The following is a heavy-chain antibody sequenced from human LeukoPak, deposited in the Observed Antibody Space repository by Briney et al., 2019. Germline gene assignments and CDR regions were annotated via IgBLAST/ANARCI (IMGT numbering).Heavy chain of an antibody. CDR1: GGSISSSSYY. V-gene: IGHV4-39*01. Sequence: SETLSLTCTVSGGSISSSSYYWGWLRQPPGTGLAWVGSIYYSGSTYYNPSLKSRVTISVDTSKNQFSLKLSSVTAADTAVYYCARQNWGYAFSGFDYWGQGTLVTVSS. CDR2: IYYSGST. CDR3: ARQNWGYAFSGFDY. D-gene: IGHD7-27*01. J-gene: IGHJ4*02.